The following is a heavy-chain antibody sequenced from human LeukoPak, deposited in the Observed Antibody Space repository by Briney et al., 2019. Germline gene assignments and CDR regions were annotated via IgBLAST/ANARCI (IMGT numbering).Heavy chain of an antibody. CDR3: SREGRSSTPGY. V-gene: IGHV4-4*07. CDR2: ISASGST. Sequence: PSETLSLTCTVSGGPIRSYYWGWVRQPAGKRLEWIGRISASGSTDYNPSLKSRVTTSVDTSKNQFSLRLSSVTAADTAVYYCSREGRSSTPGYWGQGALVTVSS. CDR1: GGPIRSYY. D-gene: IGHD2-15*01. J-gene: IGHJ4*02.